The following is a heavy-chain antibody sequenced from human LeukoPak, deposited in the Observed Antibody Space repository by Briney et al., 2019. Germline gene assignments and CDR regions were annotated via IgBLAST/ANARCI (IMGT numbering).Heavy chain of an antibody. D-gene: IGHD6-6*01. Sequence: GGSLRLSCAASGFTFSSYSMNWVRQAPGKGLEWASSISSSSSYIYYADSVKGRFTISRDNSKNTLYLQMNSLRAEDTAIYYCAKEDSSSRGEIWGQGTLVTVSS. CDR3: AKEDSSSRGEI. CDR1: GFTFSSYS. CDR2: ISSSSSYI. J-gene: IGHJ4*02. V-gene: IGHV3-21*04.